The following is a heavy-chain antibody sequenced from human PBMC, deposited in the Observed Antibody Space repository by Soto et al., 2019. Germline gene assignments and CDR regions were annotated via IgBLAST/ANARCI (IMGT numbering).Heavy chain of an antibody. J-gene: IGHJ3*02. V-gene: IGHV1-69*02. CDR2: IIPILGIA. CDR1: VGTFSSYT. D-gene: IGHD2-2*02. CDR3: AYTGMGQHRRAFDI. Sequence: SVKVSCKASVGTFSSYTISWVRQAPGQGLEWMGRIIPILGIANYAQKFQGRVTITADKSTSTAYMELSSLRSEDTAVYYCAYTGMGQHRRAFDIWGQGTMVTVSS.